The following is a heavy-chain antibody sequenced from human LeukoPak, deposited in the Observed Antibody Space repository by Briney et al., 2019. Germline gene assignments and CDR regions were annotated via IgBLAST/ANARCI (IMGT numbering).Heavy chain of an antibody. Sequence: GGSLRLSCAASGFTFSSYEMNWVRQAPGKGLEWVSYISSSANTLYYADSVKGRFTISRDNAKNSLYLQMDSLRAEDTALYYCAGEGAYGSGSYSLDYWGQGTLVTVSS. D-gene: IGHD3-10*01. CDR2: ISSSANTL. CDR3: AGEGAYGSGSYSLDY. J-gene: IGHJ4*02. V-gene: IGHV3-48*03. CDR1: GFTFSSYE.